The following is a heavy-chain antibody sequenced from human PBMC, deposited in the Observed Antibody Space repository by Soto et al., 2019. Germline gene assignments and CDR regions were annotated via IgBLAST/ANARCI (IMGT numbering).Heavy chain of an antibody. CDR2: ISAYNGNT. CDR3: ARPKACSGGSCYGWFDP. Sequence: GASVKVSCKASGYTFTSYGISWVRQAPGQGLERMGWISAYNGNTNYAQKLQGRVTMTTDTSTSTAYMELRSLRSDDTAVYYCARPKACSGGSCYGWFDPWGQGTLVTVSS. CDR1: GYTFTSYG. J-gene: IGHJ5*02. D-gene: IGHD2-15*01. V-gene: IGHV1-18*01.